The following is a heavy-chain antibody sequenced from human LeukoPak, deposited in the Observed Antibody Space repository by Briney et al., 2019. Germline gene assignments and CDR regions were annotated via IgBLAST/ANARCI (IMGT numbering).Heavy chain of an antibody. CDR1: GFTFSSYE. CDR3: AKVASEGHFDY. J-gene: IGHJ4*02. Sequence: PGGSLRLSCAASGFTFSSYEMNWVRQAPGKGLEWISYISASGTITHYADSVEGRFTISRDNAKNSLYLQMNSLRAEDMALYYCAKVASEGHFDYWGQGTLVTVSS. CDR2: ISASGTIT. D-gene: IGHD5-12*01. V-gene: IGHV3-48*03.